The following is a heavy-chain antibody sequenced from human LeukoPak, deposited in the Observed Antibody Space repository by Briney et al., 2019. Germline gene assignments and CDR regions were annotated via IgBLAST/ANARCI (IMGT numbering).Heavy chain of an antibody. CDR1: GFTFSSYA. CDR2: IKQGGSEK. V-gene: IGHV3-7*01. Sequence: LSGGSLRLSCAASGFTFSSYAMSWVRQAPGKGLEWVANIKQGGSEKYYVDSVKGRFTISRDNAKNSLYLQMNSRRAEDTAVYYCAREFVVVIATDAFDIWGQGTMVTVSS. CDR3: AREFVVVIATDAFDI. J-gene: IGHJ3*02. D-gene: IGHD2-21*01.